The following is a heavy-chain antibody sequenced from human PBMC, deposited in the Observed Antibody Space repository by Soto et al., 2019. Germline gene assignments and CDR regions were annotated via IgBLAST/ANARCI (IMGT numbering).Heavy chain of an antibody. CDR2: ISYDGRQE. D-gene: IGHD6-19*01. Sequence: QVQLVESGGGVVQPGRSLILSCAASGFTLTNSGMHWVRQAPGKGLEWVAMISYDGRQEHFIDSVKGRFTISRDNSKNTLYLQMNSLRPEDTAVYYCAKDLYSSGWYNYFDPWGQGTLVTVSS. V-gene: IGHV3-30*18. CDR3: AKDLYSSGWYNYFDP. J-gene: IGHJ5*02. CDR1: GFTLTNSG.